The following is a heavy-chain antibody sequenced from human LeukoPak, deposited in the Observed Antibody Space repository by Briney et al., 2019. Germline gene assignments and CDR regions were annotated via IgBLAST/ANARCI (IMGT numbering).Heavy chain of an antibody. Sequence: GASVKVSCKASGYTFTSYYMHWVRQAPGQGLGWMGIINPSGGSTSYAQKFQGRVTMTRDTSTSTVYMELSSLRSEDTAVYYCARGAYYYDSSGSDDAFDIWGQGTMVTVSS. CDR3: ARGAYYYDSSGSDDAFDI. CDR2: INPSGGST. D-gene: IGHD3-22*01. V-gene: IGHV1-46*01. CDR1: GYTFTSYY. J-gene: IGHJ3*02.